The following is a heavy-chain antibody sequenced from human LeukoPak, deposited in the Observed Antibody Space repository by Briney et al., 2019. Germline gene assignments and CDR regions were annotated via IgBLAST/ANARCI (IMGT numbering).Heavy chain of an antibody. Sequence: GGSLRLSCAASGFTFSSYWMHWVRQAPGKGLVWVSRINSDGSSTSYADSVKGRFTISRDNAKYTLYLQMNSLRAEDTAVYYCARVVDRYYYYMDVWGKGTTVTVSS. D-gene: IGHD1-26*01. V-gene: IGHV3-74*01. CDR1: GFTFSSYW. CDR3: ARVVDRYYYYMDV. CDR2: INSDGSST. J-gene: IGHJ6*03.